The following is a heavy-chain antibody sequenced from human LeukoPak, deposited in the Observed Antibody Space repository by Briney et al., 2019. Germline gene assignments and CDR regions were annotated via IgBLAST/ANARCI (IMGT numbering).Heavy chain of an antibody. CDR2: IYSGGNT. D-gene: IGHD5-12*01. CDR3: AKASRLARLVATKIDY. J-gene: IGHJ4*02. V-gene: IGHV3-53*05. Sequence: PGGSLRLSCAASGFTVSSNYMSWVRQAPGKGLEWVSVIYSGGNTYYADSVKGRFTISRDNSKNTLYLQMNSLRAEDTAVYYCAKASRLARLVATKIDYWGQGTLVTVSS. CDR1: GFTVSSNY.